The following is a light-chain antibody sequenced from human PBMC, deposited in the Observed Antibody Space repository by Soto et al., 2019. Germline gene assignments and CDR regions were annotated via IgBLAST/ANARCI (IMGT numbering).Light chain of an antibody. Sequence: DIQMTQSPSSLSASVGDRVTITCRASQSISSYLNWYQQKPGKAPKLLIYAASSLQSGVPSMFSCSGSGTDFTLTINSLQPEDFATYYCQQSYSTPQTFGQGTKVEIK. CDR2: AAS. CDR3: QQSYSTPQT. CDR1: QSISSY. V-gene: IGKV1-39*01. J-gene: IGKJ1*01.